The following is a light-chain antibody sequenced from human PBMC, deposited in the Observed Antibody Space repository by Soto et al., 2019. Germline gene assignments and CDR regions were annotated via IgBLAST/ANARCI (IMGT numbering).Light chain of an antibody. CDR2: GAS. CDR1: QSVSRSY. V-gene: IGKV3-20*01. J-gene: IGKJ1*01. CDR3: QQYSSSRT. Sequence: EIVLTQSPGTLSLSPGERATLSCRASQSVSRSYLAWYQQKPGPAPRLLIYGASSRATGIPDRFSGSGSGTDFTLTISRLEPDDFAVYCCQQYSSSRTFGQGTKVEI.